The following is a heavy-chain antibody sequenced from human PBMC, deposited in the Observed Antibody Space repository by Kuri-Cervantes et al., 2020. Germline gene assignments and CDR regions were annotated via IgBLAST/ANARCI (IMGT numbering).Heavy chain of an antibody. CDR1: GYIFTRYW. D-gene: IGHD3-22*01. Sequence: KVSCKGSGYIFTRYWIGWVRQMPGKGLEWMGIIYPGDSDTRYSPSFQGQVTTSADKSISTAYLQWSSLKASDTAMYYCARGAFDDSSGYGYWGQGTLVTVSS. V-gene: IGHV5-51*01. J-gene: IGHJ4*02. CDR3: ARGAFDDSSGYGY. CDR2: IYPGDSDT.